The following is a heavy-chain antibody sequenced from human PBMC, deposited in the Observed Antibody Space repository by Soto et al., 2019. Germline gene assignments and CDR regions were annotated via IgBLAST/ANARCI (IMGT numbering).Heavy chain of an antibody. CDR3: ARDGNYYYGMDV. D-gene: IGHD1-26*01. CDR1: DGSISSYY. Sequence: PSETLSLTCTVFDGSISSYYWSWIRQPPGKGLEWIGYIYYSGSTNYNPSLKSRVTISVDTSKNQFSLKLSSVTAADTAVYYCARDGNYYYGMDVWGQGTTVTVSS. V-gene: IGHV4-59*01. CDR2: IYYSGST. J-gene: IGHJ6*02.